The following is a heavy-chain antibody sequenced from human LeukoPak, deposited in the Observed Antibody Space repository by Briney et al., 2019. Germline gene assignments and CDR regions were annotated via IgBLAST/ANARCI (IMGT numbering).Heavy chain of an antibody. CDR1: GGSISSYY. CDR3: ASRAMVRGVPFDY. J-gene: IGHJ4*02. D-gene: IGHD3-10*01. V-gene: IGHV4-59*08. CDR2: IYYSEST. Sequence: SETLSLTCTVSGGSISSYYWSWIRQPPGKGLEWIGYIYYSESTNYNPSLKSRVTISVDTSKNQFSLKLSSVTAADTAVYYCASRAMVRGVPFDYWGQGTLVTVSS.